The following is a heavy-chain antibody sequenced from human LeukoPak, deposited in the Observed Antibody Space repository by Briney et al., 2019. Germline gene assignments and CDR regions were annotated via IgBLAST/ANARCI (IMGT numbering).Heavy chain of an antibody. Sequence: PGGSLRLSCAASGFTFSDYWMHWVRQSPGKGLVWVSCIKGDGSITSYEASVKGRFTISRDNAKKTVHLQMNSLRAEDTAVYYCTTVASSGGWGQGALVTVSS. V-gene: IGHV3-74*01. CDR2: IKGDGSIT. D-gene: IGHD2-15*01. J-gene: IGHJ4*02. CDR1: GFTFSDYW. CDR3: TTVASSGG.